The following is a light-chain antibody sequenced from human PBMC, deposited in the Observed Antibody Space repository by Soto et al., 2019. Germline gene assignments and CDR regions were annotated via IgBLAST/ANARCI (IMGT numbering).Light chain of an antibody. Sequence: EIVLTQSPATLSLSPGEKATLSCRASQSVGSYLAWYQHKPGQAPRLLIYDASNRAIGIPARFSGSGSGTDFTLTISSLEPEDFAVYYCQQRSNWLTFGGGTKVEIK. CDR2: DAS. V-gene: IGKV3-11*01. CDR3: QQRSNWLT. CDR1: QSVGSY. J-gene: IGKJ4*01.